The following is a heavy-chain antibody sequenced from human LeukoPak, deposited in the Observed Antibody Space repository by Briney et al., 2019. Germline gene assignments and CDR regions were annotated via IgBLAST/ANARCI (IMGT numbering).Heavy chain of an antibody. CDR2: IYYSGST. J-gene: IGHJ4*02. CDR1: GFTFSDNY. Sequence: PGGSLRLSCAASGFTFSDNYMSWIRQPPGKGLEWIGSIYYSGSTYYNPSLKSRVTISVDTSKNQFSLKLSSVTAADTAVYYCARERQMATRPFWDYWGQGTLVTVSS. D-gene: IGHD5-24*01. CDR3: ARERQMATRPFWDY. V-gene: IGHV4-38-2*01.